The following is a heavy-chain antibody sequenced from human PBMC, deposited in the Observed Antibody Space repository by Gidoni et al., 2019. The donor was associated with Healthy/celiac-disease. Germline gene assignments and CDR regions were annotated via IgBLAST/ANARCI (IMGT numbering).Heavy chain of an antibody. CDR2: ISGSGGST. CDR3: AKVHCTNGVCYTPTRSFDY. CDR1: LFPFTRFA. J-gene: IGHJ4*02. Sequence: EVQLLESGVVLVQPGGSLRLSFASSLFPFTRFAMSWFRQAPGKGLEWVSAISGSGGSTYYADSVKGRFTISRDNSKNTLYLQMNSLRAEDTAVYYCAKVHCTNGVCYTPTRSFDYWGQGTLVTVSS. D-gene: IGHD2-8*01. V-gene: IGHV3-23*01.